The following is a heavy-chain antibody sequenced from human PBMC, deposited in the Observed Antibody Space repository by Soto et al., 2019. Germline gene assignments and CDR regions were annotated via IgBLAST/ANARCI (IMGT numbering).Heavy chain of an antibody. D-gene: IGHD1-26*01. Sequence: QITLKESGPSLVRPTETLTLTCTFSGFSLITGVGVGWVCQPPGNALEWLAVIFWDKNDYYRPSLQTRVTISQDTSEDQVVLTLTNMDPEDTATYFCTQIYGSGSWGWYFHSWGQGTLVTVSS. CDR2: IFWDKND. CDR3: TQIYGSGSWGWYFHS. CDR1: GFSLITGVG. V-gene: IGHV2-5*02. J-gene: IGHJ4*02.